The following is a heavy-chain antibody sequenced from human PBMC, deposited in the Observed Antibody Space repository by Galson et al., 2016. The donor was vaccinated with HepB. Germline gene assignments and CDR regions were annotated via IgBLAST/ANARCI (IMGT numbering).Heavy chain of an antibody. CDR2: ISFDGSDE. J-gene: IGHJ6*02. V-gene: IGHV3-30*04. CDR3: ARGPGSYYRGREYYYGMDV. CDR1: GFSFRSYA. Sequence: SLRLSCAASGFSFRSYAMHWVRQVPGKGLEWVAVISFDGSDEYYADSVKGRFTISRDNSKNTLYLQMNSLGVEDTAVYYCARGPGSYYRGREYYYGMDVWGQGTTVTVSS. D-gene: IGHD3-10*01.